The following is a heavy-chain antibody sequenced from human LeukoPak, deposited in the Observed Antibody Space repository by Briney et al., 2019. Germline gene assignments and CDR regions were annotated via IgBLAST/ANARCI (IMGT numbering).Heavy chain of an antibody. Sequence: GASVKVSCKASGYTFTNYGISWVRHAPGQGPEWMGWISPYNGNTKFAPKVQGRVTMTTDTSTSTAYMELSRLRSDDTAVYYCASDITMVRGTINMPQKIFDYWGQGTLVTVSS. CDR2: ISPYNGNT. CDR1: GYTFTNYG. CDR3: ASDITMVRGTINMPQKIFDY. V-gene: IGHV1-18*01. J-gene: IGHJ4*02. D-gene: IGHD3-10*01.